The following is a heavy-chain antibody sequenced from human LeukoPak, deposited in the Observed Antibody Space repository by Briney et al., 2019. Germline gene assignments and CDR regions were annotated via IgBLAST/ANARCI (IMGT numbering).Heavy chain of an antibody. CDR1: GGSIKSNY. CDR3: ARGGLLYDSSGYCDT. D-gene: IGHD3-22*01. Sequence: SGTLSLTCSVSGGSIKSNYWNWFRQTPGKGLEWIGDIYYSGSTAYNPSLKRRVTISVDTSKNEFSLEVRSVTAADTAVHYCARGGLLYDSSGYCDTRGQGTLVTVSS. V-gene: IGHV4-59*01. J-gene: IGHJ5*02. CDR2: IYYSGST.